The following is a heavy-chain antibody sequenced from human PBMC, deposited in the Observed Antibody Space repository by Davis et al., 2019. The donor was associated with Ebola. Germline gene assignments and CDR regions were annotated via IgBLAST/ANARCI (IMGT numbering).Heavy chain of an antibody. CDR2: IYYSGST. Sequence: SETLSLTCTVSGGSISSGGYYWSWIRQPPGKGLEWIGSIYYSGSTYYNPSLKSRVTISVDTSKNQFSLKLSSVTAADTAVYYCARRYYGSGSYYGPYYFDYWGQGTLVTVSS. V-gene: IGHV4-39*01. CDR1: GGSISSGGYY. D-gene: IGHD3-10*01. J-gene: IGHJ4*02. CDR3: ARRYYGSGSYYGPYYFDY.